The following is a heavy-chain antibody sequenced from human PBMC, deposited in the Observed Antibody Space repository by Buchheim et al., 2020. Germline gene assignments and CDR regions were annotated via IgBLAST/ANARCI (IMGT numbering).Heavy chain of an antibody. CDR1: RFTFSSYW. D-gene: IGHD3-3*01. V-gene: IGHV3-74*01. Sequence: EVQLVESGGGLVQPGGSLRLSCAASRFTFSSYWMTWVRQAPGKGLVWVSVIKNDGSTDYADSVKGRFTISRDNAKNTVELQMNSLRAEDTAVYYCARDRYYTIDVWGQGST. CDR3: ARDRYYTIDV. CDR2: IKNDGST. J-gene: IGHJ6*02.